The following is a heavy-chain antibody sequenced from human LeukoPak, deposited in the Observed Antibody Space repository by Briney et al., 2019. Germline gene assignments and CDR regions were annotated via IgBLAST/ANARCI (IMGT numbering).Heavy chain of an antibody. CDR1: GFTFSDYY. V-gene: IGHV3-11*01. CDR3: AKGAYSSGPNWFDH. CDR2: ISSGGSTI. Sequence: GGSLRLSCAASGFTFSDYYMSWIRQAPGKGLEWVSYISSGGSTIYYADSVKGRFTISRDNAKNSLYLQMNSLRAEDTAVYYCAKGAYSSGPNWFDHWGRGALVTVSS. D-gene: IGHD6-19*01. J-gene: IGHJ5*02.